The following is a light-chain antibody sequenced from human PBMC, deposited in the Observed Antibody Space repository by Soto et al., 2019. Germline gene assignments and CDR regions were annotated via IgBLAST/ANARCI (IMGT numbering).Light chain of an antibody. V-gene: IGKV3-20*01. J-gene: IGKJ2*01. Sequence: EIVLTQSPGTLSSSPGERATLSCRASQSVSSSYLAWYQQKPGQAPRLLIYGASSRATGIPDRFSGSGSGTDFTLTISRLEPEDFAVYYCQQYGSSPMYTCGQGTKLEIK. CDR3: QQYGSSPMYT. CDR2: GAS. CDR1: QSVSSSY.